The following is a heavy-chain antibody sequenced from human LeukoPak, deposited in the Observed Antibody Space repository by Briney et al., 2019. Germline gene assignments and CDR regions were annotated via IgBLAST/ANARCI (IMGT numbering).Heavy chain of an antibody. CDR3: ARENYYGSGNPFDY. CDR1: GFTFSSNY. D-gene: IGHD3-10*01. J-gene: IGHJ4*02. Sequence: GGSLRLSCAASGFTFSSNYMSWVRQAPGKGLEWVSVIYSGGDTYYADSVKGRSTISRDNSKNTLYLQMNSLRAEDTAVYYCARENYYGSGNPFDYWGQGTLVTVSS. CDR2: IYSGGDT. V-gene: IGHV3-66*01.